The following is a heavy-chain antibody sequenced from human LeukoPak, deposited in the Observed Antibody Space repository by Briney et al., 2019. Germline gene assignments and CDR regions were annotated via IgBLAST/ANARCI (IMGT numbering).Heavy chain of an antibody. CDR1: KFNFSNYW. CDR2: INQDGSEN. V-gene: IGHV3-7*01. J-gene: IGHJ4*02. D-gene: IGHD3-22*01. Sequence: QTGGSLRLSCGASKFNFSNYWMTWVRQAPGKGLEWVANINQDGSENYSVDSVKGRFTISRDNAKSSLYLQMNSLRAEDTAVYYCARGISSGSDNTDYWGQGTLVTVSS. CDR3: ARGISSGSDNTDY.